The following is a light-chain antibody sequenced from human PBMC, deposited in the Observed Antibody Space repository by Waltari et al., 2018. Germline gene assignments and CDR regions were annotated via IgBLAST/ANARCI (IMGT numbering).Light chain of an antibody. V-gene: IGLV2-11*01. J-gene: IGLJ2*01. Sequence: QSALTQPRSVSGSPGQSVTISCTGTSSDVGAYNYVSWYQQHPGKAPKLMIYEVGKRPSGVPDRFSDSKSGNTASLTISGLQAEDEADYYCCSHAGSSVVFGGGTKLTVL. CDR3: CSHAGSSVV. CDR1: SSDVGAYNY. CDR2: EVG.